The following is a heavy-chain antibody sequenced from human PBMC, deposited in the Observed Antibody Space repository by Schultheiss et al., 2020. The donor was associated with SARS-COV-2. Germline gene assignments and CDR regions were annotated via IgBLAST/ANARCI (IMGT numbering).Heavy chain of an antibody. CDR1: GGSFSGYY. J-gene: IGHJ4*02. V-gene: IGHV4-34*01. Sequence: LSLTCAVYGGSFSGYYWSWIRQPPGKGLEWIGEINHSGSTNYNPSLKSRVTISVDTSKNQFSLKLSSVTAADTAVYYCARAQVLMVYGNWGQGTLVTVSS. CDR3: ARAQVLMVYGN. CDR2: INHSGST. D-gene: IGHD2-8*01.